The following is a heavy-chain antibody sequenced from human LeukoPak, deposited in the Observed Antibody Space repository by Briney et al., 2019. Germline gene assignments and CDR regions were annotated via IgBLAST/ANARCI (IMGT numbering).Heavy chain of an antibody. J-gene: IGHJ4*02. D-gene: IGHD2-8*01. CDR1: GYTFTNYG. Sequence: ASVKVSCKTSGYTFTNYGISSVRQALGQGLEWMGWISPYNGNTIYAQKLQGRDTVTTDTSTSTAYIELRSLRSDDTAVYYCTRTVLDCKNGVCYDYWGQGTVVSVSS. CDR2: ISPYNGNT. V-gene: IGHV1-18*01. CDR3: TRTVLDCKNGVCYDY.